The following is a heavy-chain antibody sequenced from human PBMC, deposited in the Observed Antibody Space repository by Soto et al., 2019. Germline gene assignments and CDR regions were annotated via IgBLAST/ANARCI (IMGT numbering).Heavy chain of an antibody. CDR3: ARPLEQHQLGFGMDV. J-gene: IGHJ6*01. CDR2: SYSGGST. V-gene: IGHV3-53*01. D-gene: IGHD6-13*01. CDR1: GFTVSNNY. Sequence: GSLRLSCVASGFTVSNNYMSWVRQAPGKGLEWVSVSYSGGSTDYADSVKGRFTISRDNSKSTLYLQMNSLRAEDTAVYYCARPLEQHQLGFGMDVWGQGSPVTVSS.